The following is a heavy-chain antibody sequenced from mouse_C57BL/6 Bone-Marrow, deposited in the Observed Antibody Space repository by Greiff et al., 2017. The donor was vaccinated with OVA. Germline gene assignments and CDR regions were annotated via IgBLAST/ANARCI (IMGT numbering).Heavy chain of an antibody. CDR1: GYAFSSSW. CDR3: ARHEDGYYASYFDY. D-gene: IGHD2-3*01. Sequence: QVQLKQSGPELVKPGASVKISCKASGYAFSSSWMNWVKQRPGKGLEWIGRIYPGDGDTNYNGKFKGKATLTADKSSSTADMQLSSLTSEDSAVYFCARHEDGYYASYFDYWGQGTTLTVSS. CDR2: IYPGDGDT. V-gene: IGHV1-82*01. J-gene: IGHJ2*01.